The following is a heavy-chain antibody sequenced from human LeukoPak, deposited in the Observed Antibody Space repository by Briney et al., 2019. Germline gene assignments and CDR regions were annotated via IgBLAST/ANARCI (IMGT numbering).Heavy chain of an antibody. Sequence: ASVKVSCKASGYTLTSYDINWVRQATGQGLEWMGWMNPNSGNTGYAQKFQGRVTMTRNTSISTAYMELSSLRSEDTAVYYCARARYFDWLLGREPTHFDYWGQGTLVTVSS. V-gene: IGHV1-8*01. CDR1: GYTLTSYD. CDR2: MNPNSGNT. CDR3: ARARYFDWLLGREPTHFDY. D-gene: IGHD3-9*01. J-gene: IGHJ4*02.